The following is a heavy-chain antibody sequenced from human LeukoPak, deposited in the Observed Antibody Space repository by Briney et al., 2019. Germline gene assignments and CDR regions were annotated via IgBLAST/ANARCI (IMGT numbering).Heavy chain of an antibody. V-gene: IGHV4-34*01. Sequence: PSETLSLTCAVYGGSFSGYYWSWIRQPPGKGLEWIGEINHSGSTNYNPSLKSRVTISVDTSKNQFSLKRSSVTAADTAVYYCASCEQDVWGKGTTVTVSS. D-gene: IGHD1/OR15-1a*01. CDR3: ASCEQDV. CDR1: GGSFSGYY. J-gene: IGHJ6*04. CDR2: INHSGST.